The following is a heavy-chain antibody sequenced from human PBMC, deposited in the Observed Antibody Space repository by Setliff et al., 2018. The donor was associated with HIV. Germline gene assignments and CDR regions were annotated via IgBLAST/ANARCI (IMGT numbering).Heavy chain of an antibody. CDR2: IKQDGSEK. D-gene: IGHD3-10*01. Sequence: GGSLRLSCAASGFTFSSYGMHWVRQAPGKGLEWVANIKQDGSEKYYVDSVKGRFTISRDNAKNSLYLQMNSLRAEDTAVYYCASVLRYYGSGSYPFGYWGQGTLVTVSS. CDR1: GFTFSSYG. J-gene: IGHJ4*02. V-gene: IGHV3-7*01. CDR3: ASVLRYYGSGSYPFGY.